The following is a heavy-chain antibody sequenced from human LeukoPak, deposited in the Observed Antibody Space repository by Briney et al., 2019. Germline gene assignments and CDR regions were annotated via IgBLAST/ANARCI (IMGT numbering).Heavy chain of an antibody. V-gene: IGHV5-51*01. CDR1: GYIFTTYY. Sequence: GESLKISCKGSGYIFTTYYIGWVRQMPGKGLEWMGIIYPGDSDTRYSPSFQGQVTISADKSINSAHLQWSSLTASDTAIYYCARSLRLDYGDYRDAFDIWGQGTMVTVSS. CDR2: IYPGDSDT. D-gene: IGHD4-17*01. J-gene: IGHJ3*02. CDR3: ARSLRLDYGDYRDAFDI.